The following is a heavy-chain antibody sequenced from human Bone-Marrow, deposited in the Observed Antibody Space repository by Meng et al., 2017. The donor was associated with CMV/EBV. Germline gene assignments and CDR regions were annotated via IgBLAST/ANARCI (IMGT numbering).Heavy chain of an antibody. CDR3: AREMYYYGSGSYFYGMDV. CDR1: GFTFSSYA. Sequence: GGSLRLSCAASGFTFSSYAMSWVRQAPGKGLEWVSAISGSGGSTYYADSVKGRFTISRDNSKNTLYLQMNSLRAEDTAVYYCAREMYYYGSGSYFYGMDVWGQGTTVTVSS. D-gene: IGHD3-10*01. J-gene: IGHJ6*02. CDR2: ISGSGGST. V-gene: IGHV3-23*01.